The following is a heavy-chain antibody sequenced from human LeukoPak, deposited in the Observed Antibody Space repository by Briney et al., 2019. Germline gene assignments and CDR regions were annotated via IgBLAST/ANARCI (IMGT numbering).Heavy chain of an antibody. CDR3: VRGDRRDF. D-gene: IGHD3-16*01. CDR1: GLTYSIYR. V-gene: IGHV3-48*02. Sequence: GGSLRLPCAPCGLTYSIYRKIGAPQATGRALEGVSSIASSGVSTFCVASLRGRFTISRDNAKNSLYLQMNSLRDEDTAVYHCVRGDRRDFWGQGTLVTVSS. J-gene: IGHJ4*02. CDR2: IASSGVST.